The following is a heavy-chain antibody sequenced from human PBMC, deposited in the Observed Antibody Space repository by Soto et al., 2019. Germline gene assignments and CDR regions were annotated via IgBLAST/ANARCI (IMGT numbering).Heavy chain of an antibody. CDR1: GFTFSNYA. CDR2: ISGSGGTT. V-gene: IGHV3-23*01. D-gene: IGHD6-19*01. Sequence: EVQLLESGGGLVQPGGSLRLSCVASGFTFSNYAMXXVXXXXXXXXEWVSGISGSGGTTYYADSVKGRFTVSRDNXXXXLXXXXXXXXAXXTAXXYCAKTPRQWLVYVDYWGQGTLVTVSS. CDR3: AKTPRQWLVYVDY. J-gene: IGHJ4*02.